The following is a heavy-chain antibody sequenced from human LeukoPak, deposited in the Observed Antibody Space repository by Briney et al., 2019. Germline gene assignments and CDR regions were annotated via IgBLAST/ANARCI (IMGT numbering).Heavy chain of an antibody. CDR3: ARDFRFGELSDYYYYGMDV. J-gene: IGHJ6*04. CDR1: GYTLTSYG. Sequence: ASVKVSCKASGYTLTSYGISWVRQAPGQGLEWMGWISAYNGNTNYAQKLQGRVTMTTDTSTSTAYMELRSLRSDDTAVYYCARDFRFGELSDYYYYGMDVWGKGTTVTVSS. D-gene: IGHD3-10*01. V-gene: IGHV1-18*04. CDR2: ISAYNGNT.